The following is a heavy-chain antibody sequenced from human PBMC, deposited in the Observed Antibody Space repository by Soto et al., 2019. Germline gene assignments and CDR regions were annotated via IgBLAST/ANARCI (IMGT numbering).Heavy chain of an antibody. Sequence: QVQLVQSGAEMKQPGASVKVSCKTSEYAFSGYRLSWVRQGPGQGLEWMGWISGYNGNTDYAQKFQGRVTMTTDTSTSTAYMELRSLRSDDTAVYYCARDLGPPNWFDSWGQGTLVTVSS. CDR2: ISGYNGNT. D-gene: IGHD2-8*01. CDR3: ARDLGPPNWFDS. V-gene: IGHV1-18*01. CDR1: EYAFSGYR. J-gene: IGHJ5*01.